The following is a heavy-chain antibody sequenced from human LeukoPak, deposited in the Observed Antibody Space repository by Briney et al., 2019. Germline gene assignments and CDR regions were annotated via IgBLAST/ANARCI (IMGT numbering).Heavy chain of an antibody. J-gene: IGHJ5*02. CDR2: INHSGST. V-gene: IGHV4-34*01. D-gene: IGHD3-3*01. CDR1: GGSFSGYY. CDR3: ARGTHDFWSGYYTGWFDP. Sequence: SETLSLTCAVYGGSFSGYYWSWIRQPPGKGLEWIGEINHSGSTNYNPSLKSRVTISVDTSKNQFSLKLSSVTAADTAVYYCARGTHDFWSGYYTGWFDPWGQGTLVTVSS.